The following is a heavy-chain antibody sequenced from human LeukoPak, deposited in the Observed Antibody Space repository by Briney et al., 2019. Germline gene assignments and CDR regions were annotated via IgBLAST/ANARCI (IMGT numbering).Heavy chain of an antibody. J-gene: IGHJ4*02. Sequence: GSLRLSCAASGFTFSSYAMSWVRQAPGKGLEWVSAISGSGGSTYYADSVKGRFTISRDNSKNTLYLQMNSLRAEDTAVYYCARDLKDIVVVPAAIWGQGTLVTVSS. D-gene: IGHD2-2*01. CDR3: ARDLKDIVVVPAAI. V-gene: IGHV3-23*01. CDR2: ISGSGGST. CDR1: GFTFSSYA.